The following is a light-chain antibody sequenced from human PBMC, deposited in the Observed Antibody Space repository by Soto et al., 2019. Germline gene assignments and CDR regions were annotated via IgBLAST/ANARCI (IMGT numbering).Light chain of an antibody. Sequence: EIVLTQSPGTLSLSPGERATLSCRASQSVSSSYLAWYQQKPGQAPRLLIYGASSRATGIPDRFSGSGSGTDFTLTISSLQPEDFATYYCQQFNSYPRTFGQGTMVEIK. CDR1: QSVSSSY. J-gene: IGKJ1*01. CDR2: GAS. CDR3: QQFNSYPRT. V-gene: IGKV3-20*01.